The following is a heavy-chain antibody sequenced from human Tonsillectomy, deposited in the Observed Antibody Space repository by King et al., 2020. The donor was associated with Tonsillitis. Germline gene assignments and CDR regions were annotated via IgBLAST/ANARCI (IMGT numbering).Heavy chain of an antibody. CDR1: GGSISSYY. D-gene: IGHD6-13*01. J-gene: IGHJ4*02. V-gene: IGHV4-59*01. CDR2: IYYSGIT. CDR3: ARGYSGNTFDY. Sequence: VQLQESGPGLVKPSETLSLTCTVSGGSISSYYWSWIRQPPGKGLEWIAYIYYSGITNYNLSLKSRVTISLDTSNNQFSLKLSSVTAADTAVYYCARGYSGNTFDYWGQGTLVTVSS.